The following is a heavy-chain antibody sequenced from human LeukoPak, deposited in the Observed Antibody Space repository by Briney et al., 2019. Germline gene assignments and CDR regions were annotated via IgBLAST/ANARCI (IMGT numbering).Heavy chain of an antibody. J-gene: IGHJ4*02. Sequence: GGSLRLSCAASGFTFSSYWMSWVRQAPGKGLEWVSGISWNGGSVGYADSVKGRFTISRDSARSSLYLQMNSLRTEDTALYYCAKDWGSVAALNYFDCWGQGTLVTVSS. CDR1: GFTFSSYW. CDR3: AKDWGSVAALNYFDC. V-gene: IGHV3-9*01. D-gene: IGHD6-6*01. CDR2: ISWNGGSV.